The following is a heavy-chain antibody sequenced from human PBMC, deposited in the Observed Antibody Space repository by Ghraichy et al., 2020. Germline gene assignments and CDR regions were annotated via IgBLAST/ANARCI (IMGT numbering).Heavy chain of an antibody. D-gene: IGHD5-12*01. CDR2: IYYSGST. CDR1: GGSISSGDYY. J-gene: IGHJ4*02. V-gene: IGHV4-30-4*01. CDR3: ARPPHPGYSGYDL. Sequence: SETLSLTCTVSGGSISSGDYYWSWIRQPPGKGLEWIGYIYYSGSTYYNPSLKSRVTISVDTSKNQFSLKLSSVTAADTAVYYCARPPHPGYSGYDLWGQGTLVTVSS.